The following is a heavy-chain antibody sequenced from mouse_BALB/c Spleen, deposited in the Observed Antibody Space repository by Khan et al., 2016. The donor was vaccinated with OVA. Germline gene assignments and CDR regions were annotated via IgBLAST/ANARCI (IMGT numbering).Heavy chain of an antibody. CDR2: ISSGGTYT. CDR1: GFSFTRYS. D-gene: IGHD2-2*01. Sequence: EVELVESGGGLVKPGGSLKLSCAASGFSFTRYSMSWVRQTPEKRLAWVATISSGGTYTYYSDSVKGRFTISRDNANNTLFLQMSSLRSEDTAIYYCTGHEDYYGYGQVDYWGQGTSVTVSS. V-gene: IGHV5-9-3*01. CDR3: TGHEDYYGYGQVDY. J-gene: IGHJ4*01.